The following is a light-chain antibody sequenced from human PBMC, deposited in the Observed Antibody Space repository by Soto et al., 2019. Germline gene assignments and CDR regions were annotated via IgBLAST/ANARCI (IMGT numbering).Light chain of an antibody. J-gene: IGKJ1*01. Sequence: DIQMTQFPSTLFASVGDRVTITCRASQSINSWLAWYQQKPGKAPKLLIYRASSLESGVPSRFSGSGSGTEFTLTISSLQPDDFATYFCQQYNSYSRTFGQGTKVEIK. V-gene: IGKV1-5*03. CDR1: QSINSW. CDR3: QQYNSYSRT. CDR2: RAS.